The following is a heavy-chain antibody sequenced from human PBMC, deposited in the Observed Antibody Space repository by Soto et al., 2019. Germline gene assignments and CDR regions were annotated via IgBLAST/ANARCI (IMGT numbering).Heavy chain of an antibody. J-gene: IGHJ4*02. V-gene: IGHV3-23*01. D-gene: IGHD3-16*02. CDR1: GFTFSSYA. CDR2: ISGSGDSK. CDR3: ARIPFDHVWGTDRYSPNFDY. Sequence: GGSLRLSCAASGFTFSSYALSWVRRGPGKGLEWVSGISGSGDSKHYSDSLKGRFTISRDNSMNTLFLQSNSLRAEDTAVYYCARIPFDHVWGTDRYSPNFDYWGQGTQVTVSS.